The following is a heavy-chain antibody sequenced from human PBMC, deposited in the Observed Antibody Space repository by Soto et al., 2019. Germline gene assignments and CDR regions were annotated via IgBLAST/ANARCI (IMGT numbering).Heavy chain of an antibody. Sequence: EVQLVESGGGLVQPGGSLRLSCAASGFTFSTYWMSWVRQAPGKGLEWVANINQDGSEKYYVDSVKGRFTISRDSAKNSLYLQMNSLGAEDTAVYYCTRMGSHRFDYWGQGTLVTVSS. CDR2: INQDGSEK. J-gene: IGHJ4*02. V-gene: IGHV3-7*01. CDR3: TRMGSHRFDY. CDR1: GFTFSTYW.